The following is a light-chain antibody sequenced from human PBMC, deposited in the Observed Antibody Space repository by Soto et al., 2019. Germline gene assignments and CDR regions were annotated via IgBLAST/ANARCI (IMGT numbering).Light chain of an antibody. CDR1: QSVSSN. Sequence: EIVMTQSPATLSVSPGERVTLSCRASQSVSSNLAWYQQKVGQAPRLLIYGASTRATGIPDRFSGSGSGTDFTLTISRLEPEDFAVYYCQQYGSSPITFGRGARLEIK. CDR3: QQYGSSPIT. J-gene: IGKJ5*01. V-gene: IGKV3-20*01. CDR2: GAS.